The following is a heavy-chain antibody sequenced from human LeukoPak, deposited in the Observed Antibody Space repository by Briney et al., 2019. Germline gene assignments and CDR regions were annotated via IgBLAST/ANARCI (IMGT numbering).Heavy chain of an antibody. CDR1: GFTFSSYW. J-gene: IGHJ4*02. CDR3: ARDAGQEASWYGEQLDY. V-gene: IGHV3-74*01. D-gene: IGHD3-10*01. CDR2: INSDGSAT. Sequence: GGSLRLSCAASGFTFSSYWMHWVRQAAGKGPVWVSRINSDGSATSYADSVKGRFTISRDNAKNTLYLQMNSLRAEDTAVYYCARDAGQEASWYGEQLDYWGQGTLVTVSS.